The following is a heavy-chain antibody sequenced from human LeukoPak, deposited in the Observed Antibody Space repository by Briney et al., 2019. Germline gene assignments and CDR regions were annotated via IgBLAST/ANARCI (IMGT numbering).Heavy chain of an antibody. D-gene: IGHD3-10*01. V-gene: IGHV4-39*02. J-gene: IGHJ4*02. Sequence: SETLFLTCTVSGGSISSSSYYWGWIRQPPGKGLEWIGSIYYSGSTYYNPSLKSRVTISVDTSKNQFSLKLSSVTAADTAVYYCARDPYGSASIDYRGQGTLVTVSS. CDR3: ARDPYGSASIDY. CDR2: IYYSGST. CDR1: GGSISSSSYY.